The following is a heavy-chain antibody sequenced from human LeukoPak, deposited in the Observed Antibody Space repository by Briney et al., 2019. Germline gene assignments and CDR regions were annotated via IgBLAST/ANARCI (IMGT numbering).Heavy chain of an antibody. J-gene: IGHJ4*02. CDR1: GYTFTSYA. Sequence: ASVKVSCKASGYTFTSYAMHWVRQAPGQRLEWMGWINAGNGNTKYSQKFQGRVTITRDTSASTAYMELSSLKASDTAMYYCASHESDSSSSPFDYWGQGTLVTVSS. CDR2: INAGNGNT. V-gene: IGHV1-3*01. CDR3: ASHESDSSSSPFDY. D-gene: IGHD6-6*01.